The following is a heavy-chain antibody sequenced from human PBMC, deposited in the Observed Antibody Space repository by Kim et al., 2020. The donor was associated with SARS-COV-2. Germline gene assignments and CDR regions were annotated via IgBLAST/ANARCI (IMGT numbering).Heavy chain of an antibody. Sequence: GGSLRLSCAASGFTFSSYWMNWVRQAPGKGLEWVANIKQDGSDKKYADSVKGRFTISRDNSKNSLYLQMNSLRAEDTAVYFCVRDFHPQAHPDWFGPWG. J-gene: IGHJ5*02. CDR3: VRDFHPQAHPDWFGP. CDR1: GFTFSSYW. V-gene: IGHV3-7*03. CDR2: IKQDGSDK.